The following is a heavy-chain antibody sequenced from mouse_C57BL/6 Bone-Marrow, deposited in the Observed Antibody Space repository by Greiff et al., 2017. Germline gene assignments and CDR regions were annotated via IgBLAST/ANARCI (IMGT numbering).Heavy chain of an antibody. CDR3: ARRVYSLYFDY. CDR1: GYTFTSYW. D-gene: IGHD2-12*01. V-gene: IGHV1-55*01. J-gene: IGHJ2*01. CDR2: IYPGSGST. Sequence: QVQLQQPGAELVKPGASVKMSCKASGYTFTSYWIPWVKQRPGQGLEWIGAIYPGSGSTNYNEKFKSKATLTVDTSSSTAYMQRSSRTSEDSASDYGARRVYSLYFDYWGQGTTLTVSS.